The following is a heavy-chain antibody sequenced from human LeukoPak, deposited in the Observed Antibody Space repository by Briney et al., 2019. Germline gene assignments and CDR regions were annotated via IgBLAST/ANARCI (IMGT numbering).Heavy chain of an antibody. D-gene: IGHD2-2*01. Sequence: GGSLRLSCAASGFTFSSYGMHWVRQAPGKGLEWVAVIWYDGSNKYYADSVKGRFTISRDNSKNTLYLQMNSLRAEDTAVYYCARGASRYCSSTCCNWFDPWGQGTLVTVSS. J-gene: IGHJ5*02. CDR2: IWYDGSNK. CDR1: GFTFSSYG. V-gene: IGHV3-33*01. CDR3: ARGASRYCSSTCCNWFDP.